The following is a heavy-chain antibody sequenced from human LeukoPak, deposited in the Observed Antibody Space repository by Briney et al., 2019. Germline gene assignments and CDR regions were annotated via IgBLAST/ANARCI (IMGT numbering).Heavy chain of an antibody. CDR1: GYTFTGYY. V-gene: IGHV1-2*06. CDR2: INPNSGGT. Sequence: APVKVSCKASGYTFTGYYMHWVRQAPGQGLEWMGRINPNSGGTNYAQKFQGRVTMTRDTSISTAYMELSRLRSDDTAVYYCARDGDIVGVLYYYYYYMDVWGKGTTVTVPS. D-gene: IGHD1-26*01. CDR3: ARDGDIVGVLYYYYYYMDV. J-gene: IGHJ6*03.